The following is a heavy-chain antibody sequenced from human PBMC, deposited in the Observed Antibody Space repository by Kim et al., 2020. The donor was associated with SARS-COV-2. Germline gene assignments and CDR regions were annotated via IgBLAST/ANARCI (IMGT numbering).Heavy chain of an antibody. CDR2: IYYRGST. D-gene: IGHD3-10*01. CDR3: AREEGVVRGLTIDY. V-gene: IGHV4-39*07. J-gene: IGHJ4*02. Sequence: SETLSLTCTVSGGSISSSSYYWGWIRQPPGKGLEWIGSIYYRGSTYYNPSLKSRVTISVDTSKNQFSLKLSSVTAADTAVYYCAREEGVVRGLTIDYWGQGTLVTVSS. CDR1: GGSISSSSYY.